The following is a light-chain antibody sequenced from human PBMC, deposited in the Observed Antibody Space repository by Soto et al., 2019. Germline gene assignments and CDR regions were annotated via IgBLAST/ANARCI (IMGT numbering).Light chain of an antibody. V-gene: IGKV1-5*01. CDR3: QHYNSYGT. CDR2: HAS. CDR1: QSIDRW. J-gene: IGKJ1*01. Sequence: DIQMTKSPSTLPASLGDRVSIRRRASQSIDRWVAWYQQKPGKAPKILIYHASSLETGVPSRFSGSGSGTEFTLTISSLQPDDFATYYCQHYNSYGTFGQGTKVDIK.